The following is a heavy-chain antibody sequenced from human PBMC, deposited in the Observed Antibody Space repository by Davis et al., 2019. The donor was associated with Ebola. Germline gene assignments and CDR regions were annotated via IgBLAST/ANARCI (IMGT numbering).Heavy chain of an antibody. V-gene: IGHV4-61*05. CDR2: IYYSGST. J-gene: IGHJ6*02. CDR1: GGSISSSSYY. CDR3: ARSPLWFRTRYGMDV. Sequence: GSLRLSCTVSGGSISSSSYYWSWIRQPPGKGLEWIGYIYYSGSTNYNPSLKSRVTISVDTSKNQFSLKLSSVNAADTAVYYCARSPLWFRTRYGMDVWGQGTTVTVSS. D-gene: IGHD3-10*01.